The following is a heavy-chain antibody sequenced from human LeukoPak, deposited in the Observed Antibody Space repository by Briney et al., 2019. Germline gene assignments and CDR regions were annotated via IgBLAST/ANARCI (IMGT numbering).Heavy chain of an antibody. Sequence: ASVKVSCKASGYTFTGYYMHWVRQAHGQGLEWMGRINPNSGGTNYEQKFQGRVTMTRDTSISTAYMELSRLRSDDTAVYYCARDDCSNTSCSDRFDPWGQGTLVTVSS. CDR3: ARDDCSNTSCSDRFDP. CDR1: GYTFTGYY. J-gene: IGHJ5*02. D-gene: IGHD2-2*01. V-gene: IGHV1-2*06. CDR2: INPNSGGT.